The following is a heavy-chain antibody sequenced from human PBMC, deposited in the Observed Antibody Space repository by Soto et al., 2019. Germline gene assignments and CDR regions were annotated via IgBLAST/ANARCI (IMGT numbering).Heavy chain of an antibody. CDR2: IWYDGSNK. CDR1: GFTFSHYG. V-gene: IGHV3-33*01. Sequence: QVQLVESGGGVVQPGRSLRLSCAASGFTFSHYGMHWVRQSPGKGLEWVALIWYDGSNKYHADSVKGRFTISRDNSKNTLYLQRNSMRAEDTAVYYCARLGGSGSYTVDYWGQGTLVTVSS. D-gene: IGHD3-10*01. CDR3: ARLGGSGSYTVDY. J-gene: IGHJ4*02.